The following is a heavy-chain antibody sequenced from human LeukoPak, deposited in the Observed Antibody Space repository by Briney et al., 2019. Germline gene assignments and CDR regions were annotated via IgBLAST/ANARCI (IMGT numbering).Heavy chain of an antibody. J-gene: IGHJ4*02. CDR3: AKGLAFGSGGSDYFDD. D-gene: IGHD3-10*01. Sequence: GGSLRLSCAASGFTFNRYAMSWVRQAPGKGLEWVSGISGSGGSAYSADSVKGRCTISRDNSKNTLYLQINSLRAEDTAVDYCAKGLAFGSGGSDYFDDWGQGTLVTVSS. CDR1: GFTFNRYA. V-gene: IGHV3-23*01. CDR2: ISGSGGSA.